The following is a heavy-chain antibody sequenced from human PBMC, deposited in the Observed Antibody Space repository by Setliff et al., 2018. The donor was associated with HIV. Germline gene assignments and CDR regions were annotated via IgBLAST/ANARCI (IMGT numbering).Heavy chain of an antibody. CDR3: ARDAETSHFWSGYSLDAFDI. J-gene: IGHJ3*02. D-gene: IGHD3-3*01. CDR1: GFTFSSYG. Sequence: GGSLRLSCAASGFTFSSYGMHWVRQAPGKGLEWVAVIWYDGSNKYYADSVKGRFAISRDNSKNTLYLQMNSLRAEDTAVYYCARDAETSHFWSGYSLDAFDIWGQGTMVTVSS. V-gene: IGHV3-33*01. CDR2: IWYDGSNK.